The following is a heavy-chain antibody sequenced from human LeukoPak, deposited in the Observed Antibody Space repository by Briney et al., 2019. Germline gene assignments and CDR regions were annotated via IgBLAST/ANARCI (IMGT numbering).Heavy chain of an antibody. CDR3: AKGSIVGATSYYYLDV. D-gene: IGHD1-26*01. CDR2: IRYDGSNK. V-gene: IGHV3-30*02. J-gene: IGHJ6*03. CDR1: GFTFSSYG. Sequence: GGSLRLSCAASGFTFSSYGMHWVRQAPGKGLEWVAFIRYDGSNKYYADSVKGRFTTSRDNSKNTLYLQMNSLRAEDTAVYYCAKGSIVGATSYYYLDVWGTGTTVTVSS.